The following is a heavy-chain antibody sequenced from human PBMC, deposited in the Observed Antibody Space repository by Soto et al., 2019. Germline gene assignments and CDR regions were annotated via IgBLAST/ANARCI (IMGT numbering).Heavy chain of an antibody. D-gene: IGHD3-22*01. CDR3: ARGRSIVVPRSFDY. Sequence: QVQLQQWGAGLLKPSETLSLTCAVYGGSFSGYYWSWIRQPPGKGLEWIGEINHSGSTNYNPSLKSRVTISVDMSKNQFSLKMSSVTAADTAVYYCARGRSIVVPRSFDYWGQGTLVTVSS. CDR2: INHSGST. CDR1: GGSFSGYY. J-gene: IGHJ4*02. V-gene: IGHV4-34*01.